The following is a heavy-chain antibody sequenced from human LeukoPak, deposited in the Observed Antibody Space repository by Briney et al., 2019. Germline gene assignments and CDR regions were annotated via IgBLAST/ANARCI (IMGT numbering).Heavy chain of an antibody. CDR1: GFTVSGNY. CDR2: IHSGGNT. J-gene: IGHJ5*02. V-gene: IGHV3-53*01. D-gene: IGHD4-23*01. Sequence: PGGSLRLSCAASGFTVSGNYMSWVRQAPGKGLEWVSFIHSGGNTYYADSVKGRFTISRDNSKNTLYLQMNSLRAEETAVYYCARAKTLTPSFGWFDPWGQGTLVTVSS. CDR3: ARAKTLTPSFGWFDP.